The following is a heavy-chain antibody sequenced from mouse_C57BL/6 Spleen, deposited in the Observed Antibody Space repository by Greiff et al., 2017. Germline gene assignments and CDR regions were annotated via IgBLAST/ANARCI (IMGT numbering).Heavy chain of an antibody. CDR3: TERGLADYEEYYCDY. Sequence: QVQLQQSGAELVRPGASVTLSCKASGYTFTDYEMHWVKQTPVHGLEWIGAIDPETGGTAYNQKFKGKAILTADKSSSTAYMELRSLTSEDSAVYYCTERGLADYEEYYCDYWGQGTTLTVSS. V-gene: IGHV1-15*01. CDR2: IDPETGGT. J-gene: IGHJ2*01. CDR1: GYTFTDYE. D-gene: IGHD2-4*01.